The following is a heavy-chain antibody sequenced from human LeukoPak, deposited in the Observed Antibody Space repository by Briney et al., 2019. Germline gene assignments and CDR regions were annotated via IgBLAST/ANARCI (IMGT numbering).Heavy chain of an antibody. CDR3: AKGLAAAGQRGYFDC. CDR1: GFTFSSYA. J-gene: IGHJ4*02. CDR2: ISGSSGST. D-gene: IGHD6-13*01. V-gene: IGHV3-23*01. Sequence: GGSLRLSCAASGFTFSSYAMSWVRQAPGKGLEWVSGISGSSGSTFYAHSVEGRFTISRDNSQNTVYLQMNSLRGEDTAVYYCAKGLAAAGQRGYFDCWGQGTLVTVSS.